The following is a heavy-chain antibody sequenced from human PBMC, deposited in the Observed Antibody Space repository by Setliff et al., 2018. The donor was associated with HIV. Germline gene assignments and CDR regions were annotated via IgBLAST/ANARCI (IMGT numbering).Heavy chain of an antibody. CDR1: GYSFTNYG. CDR2: ISAYTGNT. CDR3: ARGQASNDYGVSF. Sequence: GASVKVSCKTSGYSFTNYGISWVRQAPGQGLEWMGWISAYTGNTNYAQRLRGRVTMTRDTSTSTVYMELSSLRSEDTAVYYCARGQASNDYGVSFWGQGTMVTVSS. V-gene: IGHV1-18*01. J-gene: IGHJ3*01. D-gene: IGHD4-17*01.